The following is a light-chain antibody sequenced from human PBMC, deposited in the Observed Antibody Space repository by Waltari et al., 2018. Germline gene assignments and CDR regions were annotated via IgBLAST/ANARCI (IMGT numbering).Light chain of an antibody. CDR1: QTIRTN. V-gene: IGKV1-39*01. J-gene: IGKJ3*01. Sequence: DIQVTQSPFSLSASVGDRVVITCRASQTIRTNLNWYQHKPGKAPILLIYAASSLQRGVPSRFSGSGSGTDFTLTISSLQPEDFATYYCQQSYSSPFSFGPGTKVDI. CDR2: AAS. CDR3: QQSYSSPFS.